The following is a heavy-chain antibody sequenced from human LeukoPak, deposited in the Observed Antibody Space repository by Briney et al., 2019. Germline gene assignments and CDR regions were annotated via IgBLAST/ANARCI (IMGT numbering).Heavy chain of an antibody. V-gene: IGHV1-18*01. CDR2: ISAYNGNT. CDR3: ARDPSYDSSGYPNWFDP. D-gene: IGHD3-22*01. Sequence: ASVNVSCTASGYTFTSYGITWVRLAPGQGLEWMGWISAYNGNTNYAQMFQGRVIMTTDTSTNTAYMELRSLRADDTAMYYCARDPSYDSSGYPNWFDPWGQGTLVTVSS. CDR1: GYTFTSYG. J-gene: IGHJ5*02.